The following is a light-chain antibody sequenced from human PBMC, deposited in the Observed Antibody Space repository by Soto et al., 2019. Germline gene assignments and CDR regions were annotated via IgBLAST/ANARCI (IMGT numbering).Light chain of an antibody. V-gene: IGLV2-14*01. J-gene: IGLJ1*01. CDR1: SSDVGGYNY. CDR2: DVS. CDR3: SSYTSSSAYV. Sequence: QSVLNQPASVSGSPGQSITISCTGTSSDVGGYNYVSWYQQHPGKAPKLMIYDVSNRPSGVSNRFSGSKSGNTASLTISGLQAEDEADYYCSSYTSSSAYVFGTGTTLTVL.